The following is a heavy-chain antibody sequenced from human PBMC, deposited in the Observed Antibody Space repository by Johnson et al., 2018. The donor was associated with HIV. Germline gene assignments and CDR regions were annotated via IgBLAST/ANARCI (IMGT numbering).Heavy chain of an antibody. CDR3: TRVSLPPSYAFDF. J-gene: IGHJ3*01. CDR1: GFSFSDHF. CDR2: IRNKPSSYST. V-gene: IGHV3-72*01. Sequence: VQLVESGGGLVQPGGSLRLSCVGSGFSFSDHFMDWVRQAPGKGLEWVGRIRNKPSSYSTEYAASVKGRFTVSRDDSKNSLYLQMNSLKTEDTAVYYCTRVSLPPSYAFDFWGQGTMVTVSS.